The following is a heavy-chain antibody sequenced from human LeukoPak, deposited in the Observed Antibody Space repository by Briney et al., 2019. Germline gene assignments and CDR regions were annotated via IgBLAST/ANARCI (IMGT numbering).Heavy chain of an antibody. D-gene: IGHD1-26*01. V-gene: IGHV3-21*01. CDR3: ARDRLSTVGDY. CDR2: ISSTSTYI. Sequence: GGSLRLSCAASGFTFSSFTMNWVRQAPGKGLEWVSSISSTSTYIHYADSVKGRFTISRDNAKNSLYLQINSLRAEDTAVYYCARDRLSTVGDYWGQGTLVTVSS. CDR1: GFTFSSFT. J-gene: IGHJ4*02.